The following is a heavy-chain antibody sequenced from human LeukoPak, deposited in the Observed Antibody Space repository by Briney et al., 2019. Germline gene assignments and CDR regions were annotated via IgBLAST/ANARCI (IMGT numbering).Heavy chain of an antibody. CDR1: GYSFPAKY. CDR2: INPSGGST. Sequence: ASVKVSCEASGYSFPAKYMHWVRQAPGQGLECMGIINPSGGSTSYAQKFQGRVTMTRDMSTSTVYMELSSLRSGDTAVYYCARGGVGATTYVWFDPWGQGTLVTVSS. D-gene: IGHD1-26*01. V-gene: IGHV1-46*01. J-gene: IGHJ5*02. CDR3: ARGGVGATTYVWFDP.